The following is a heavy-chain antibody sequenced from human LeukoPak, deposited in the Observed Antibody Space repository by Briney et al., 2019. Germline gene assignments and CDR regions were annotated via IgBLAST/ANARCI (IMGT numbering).Heavy chain of an antibody. J-gene: IGHJ6*03. CDR2: ISAYNGNT. V-gene: IGHV1-18*01. Sequence: ASVKVSCKASGYTFTSYGISCVRQAPGQGLECMGWISAYNGNTNYAQKLQGRVTMTTDTSTSTAYMELRSLRSDDTAVYYCARGGPAYFGVQNYYYYYMDVWGKGTTVTVSS. D-gene: IGHD3-3*01. CDR1: GYTFTSYG. CDR3: ARGGPAYFGVQNYYYYYMDV.